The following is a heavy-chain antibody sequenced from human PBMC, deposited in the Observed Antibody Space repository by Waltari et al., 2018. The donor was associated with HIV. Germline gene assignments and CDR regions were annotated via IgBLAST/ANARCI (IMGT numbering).Heavy chain of an antibody. CDR2: IYYSGST. J-gene: IGHJ5*02. V-gene: IGHV4-39*01. D-gene: IGHD2-15*01. CDR3: ALYCSGGSCYSSAHNWFDP. CDR1: GGSISSSSYY. Sequence: QLQLQESGPGLVKPSETLSLTCTVSGGSISSSSYYWGWIRQPPGKGLEWIGSIYYSGSTYYNPSLKSRVTISVETSKNQFSLKLSSVTAADTAVYYCALYCSGGSCYSSAHNWFDPWGQGTLVTVSS.